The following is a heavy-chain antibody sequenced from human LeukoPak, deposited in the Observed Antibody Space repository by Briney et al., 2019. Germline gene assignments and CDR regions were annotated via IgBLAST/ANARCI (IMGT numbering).Heavy chain of an antibody. J-gene: IGHJ4*02. CDR2: IIPILGIA. CDR3: ASGEVVVPAAYPFDY. CDR1: GGTFSSYA. V-gene: IGHV1-69*04. D-gene: IGHD2-2*01. Sequence: SVKVACKASGGTFSSYAISWVRLAPGQGLEWMGRIIPILGIANYAQKFQGRVTITADKSTSTAYMELSSLRSEDTAVYYCASGEVVVPAAYPFDYWGQGTLVTVSS.